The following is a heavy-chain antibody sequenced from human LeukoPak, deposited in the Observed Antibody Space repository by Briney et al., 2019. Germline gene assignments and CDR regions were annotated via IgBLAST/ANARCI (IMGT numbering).Heavy chain of an antibody. CDR1: GGSFSGYY. CDR2: INHSGST. J-gene: IGHJ4*02. V-gene: IGHV4-34*01. Sequence: SETLSLTCAVYGGSFSGYYWSWIRQPPGKGLEWIGEINHSGSTNYNPSLKSRVTISVDTSKNQFSLKLSSVTAADTAVYYCARQVTAGLLWFGEFPYYFDYWGQGTLVTVSS. CDR3: ARQVTAGLLWFGEFPYYFDY. D-gene: IGHD3-10*01.